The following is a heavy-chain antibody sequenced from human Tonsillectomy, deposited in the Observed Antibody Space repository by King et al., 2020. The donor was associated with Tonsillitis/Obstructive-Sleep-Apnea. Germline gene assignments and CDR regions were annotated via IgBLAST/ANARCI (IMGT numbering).Heavy chain of an antibody. V-gene: IGHV3-43*02. CDR3: VKEGPTLAFDY. Sequence: EVQLVESGGGVVQPGGSLRLSCAASGFSFDVYAMHWVRQAPGKGLEWVSLISGDGGSTYYADSVKGRFTISRDNSKNSLYLQMNSLRTEDTALYYCVKEGPTLAFDYWGQGTLVSVSS. J-gene: IGHJ4*02. CDR2: ISGDGGST. CDR1: GFSFDVYA.